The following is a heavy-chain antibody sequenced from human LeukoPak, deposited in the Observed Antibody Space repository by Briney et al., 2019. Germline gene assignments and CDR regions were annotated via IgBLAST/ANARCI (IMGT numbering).Heavy chain of an antibody. CDR1: GRSIAISSYY. Sequence: SETRSLTCTVSGRSIAISSYYWSWIRQPPGKGLEWFGYIYYSGSTNYNPSLKSRVTISVATSKNPFSLKLSSVTAPDTAVYYCARALGAVQLWADWGQGTLVTVSS. V-gene: IGHV4-61*01. CDR2: IYYSGST. J-gene: IGHJ4*02. D-gene: IGHD5-18*01. CDR3: ARALGAVQLWAD.